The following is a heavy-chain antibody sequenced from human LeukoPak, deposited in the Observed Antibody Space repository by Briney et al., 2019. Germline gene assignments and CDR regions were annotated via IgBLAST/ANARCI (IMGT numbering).Heavy chain of an antibody. J-gene: IGHJ4*02. CDR1: GGSFSGYY. V-gene: IGHV4-34*01. D-gene: IGHD6-13*01. CDR2: INHSGST. Sequence: SETLSLTCAVYGGSFSGYYWSWIRQPPGKGLEWIGEINHSGSTNYNPSLKSRVTISVDTSKNQFSLKLSSVTAADTAVYYCARGRMVAAAGTDYFDYWGQGTLVTVSS. CDR3: ARGRMVAAAGTDYFDY.